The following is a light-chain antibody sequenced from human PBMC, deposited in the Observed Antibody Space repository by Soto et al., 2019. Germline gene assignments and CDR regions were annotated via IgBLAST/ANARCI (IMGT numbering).Light chain of an antibody. J-gene: IGKJ4*01. V-gene: IGKV3-20*01. CDR1: QSISSNY. CDR3: QQYGSSPLT. Sequence: ESVLTQSPGTLSLSPGERATLSCRASQSISSNYLAWYQQKPGQAPRLLIYAASSRATGIPDRFSGSGSGTDFTLTISRLEPEDFAMYYCQQYGSSPLTFGGGTKVEIK. CDR2: AAS.